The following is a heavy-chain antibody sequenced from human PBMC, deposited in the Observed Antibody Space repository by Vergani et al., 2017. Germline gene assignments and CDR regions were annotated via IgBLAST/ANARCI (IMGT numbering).Heavy chain of an antibody. D-gene: IGHD4-17*01. Sequence: QLQLQESGPGLVKPSETLSLTCTVSGGSISSSSYYWGWIRQPPGKGLEWIGSIYYSGSTYYNPSLKSRVTISVDTSKNQFSLKLSSVTAADTAVYYWARHEHGDYAWFDPWGQGTLVTVSS. CDR3: ARHEHGDYAWFDP. J-gene: IGHJ5*02. CDR2: IYYSGST. V-gene: IGHV4-39*01. CDR1: GGSISSSSYY.